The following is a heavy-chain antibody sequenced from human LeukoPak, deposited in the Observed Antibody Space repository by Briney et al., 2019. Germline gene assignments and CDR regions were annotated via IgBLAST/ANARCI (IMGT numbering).Heavy chain of an antibody. CDR3: AREVVVAATPGWFDP. Sequence: ASVKVSCKASGYTFTDYYVHWVRQAPGQGLEWIGWINPNSGGTNYAQKFQGRVAMTRDTSISTAYMELSSLTSDDTAVYYCAREVVVAATPGWFDPWGQGTLVTVSS. D-gene: IGHD2-15*01. J-gene: IGHJ5*02. CDR2: INPNSGGT. CDR1: GYTFTDYY. V-gene: IGHV1-2*02.